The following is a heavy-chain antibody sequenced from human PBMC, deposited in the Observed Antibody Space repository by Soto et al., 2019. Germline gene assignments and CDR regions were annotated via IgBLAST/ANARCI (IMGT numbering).Heavy chain of an antibody. CDR2: ITSSSGNI. CDR3: ARDRAGATYFDY. D-gene: IGHD1-26*01. V-gene: IGHV3-48*02. Sequence: EVQLVESGGGLGQPGGSLRLSCAASGFTFSSYSMNWVRQAPGKGLEWVSYITSSSGNIYYADSVRGRFTISRDNAKNSLYLQMNSLRDEDTAVYYCARDRAGATYFDYWGQGTLVTVSS. CDR1: GFTFSSYS. J-gene: IGHJ4*02.